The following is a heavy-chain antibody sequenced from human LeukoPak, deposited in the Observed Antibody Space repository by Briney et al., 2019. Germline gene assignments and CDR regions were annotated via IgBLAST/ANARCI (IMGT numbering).Heavy chain of an antibody. D-gene: IGHD1-26*01. V-gene: IGHV3-33*01. J-gene: IGHJ4*02. CDR1: GFTFSSYG. Sequence: GRSLRLSCAASGFTFSSYGMHWVRQAPGKGLEWVAVIWYDGSNKYYADSVKGRFTISRDNSKNTLYLQMNSLRAEDTAVYYCAVGRDGSDYWGQGTLVTVSS. CDR3: AVGRDGSDY. CDR2: IWYDGSNK.